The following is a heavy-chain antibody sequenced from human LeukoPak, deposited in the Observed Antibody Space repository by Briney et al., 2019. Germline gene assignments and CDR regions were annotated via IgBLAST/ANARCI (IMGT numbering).Heavy chain of an antibody. CDR1: GFTFSSYG. D-gene: IGHD4-17*01. CDR3: ARDPDDYGDYSYFDY. J-gene: IGHJ4*02. Sequence: GGSLRLSCAASGFTFSSYGMHWVRQAPGKGLEWVAVIWYDGSNKYYADSVKGRFTISRDNSKNTLFLQMNSLRAEDTAVYYCARDPDDYGDYSYFDYWGQGTLVTVSS. V-gene: IGHV3-33*01. CDR2: IWYDGSNK.